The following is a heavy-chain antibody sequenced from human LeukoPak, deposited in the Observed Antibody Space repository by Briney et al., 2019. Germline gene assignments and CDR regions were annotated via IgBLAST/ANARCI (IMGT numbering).Heavy chain of an antibody. CDR2: INHSGST. D-gene: IGHD3-3*01. J-gene: IGHJ4*02. CDR1: GGSISYYY. CDR3: ARGKPSYDFWSGYYRDYFDY. Sequence: SETLSLTCTVSGGSISYYYWSWIRQPPGKGLEWIGEINHSGSTNYNPSLKSRVTISVDTSKNQFSLKLSSVTAADTAVYYCARGKPSYDFWSGYYRDYFDYWGQGTLVTVSS. V-gene: IGHV4-34*01.